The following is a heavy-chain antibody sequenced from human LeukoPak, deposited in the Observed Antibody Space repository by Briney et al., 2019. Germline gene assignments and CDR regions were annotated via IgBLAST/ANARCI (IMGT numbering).Heavy chain of an antibody. CDR2: MNPNSGNT. D-gene: IGHD2-2*01. Sequence: ASVKVSCKASGYTFTSYDINWVRQATGQGLEWMGWMNPNSGNTGYAQKFQGRVTMTRNTSISTAYMELSSLRSEDTAVYYCAKDASVVPAAIYFDYWGQGTLVTVSS. CDR1: GYTFTSYD. J-gene: IGHJ4*02. CDR3: AKDASVVPAAIYFDY. V-gene: IGHV1-8*01.